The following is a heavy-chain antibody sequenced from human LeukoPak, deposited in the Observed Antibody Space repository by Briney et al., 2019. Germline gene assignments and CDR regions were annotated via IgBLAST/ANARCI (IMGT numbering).Heavy chain of an antibody. V-gene: IGHV3-48*04. CDR1: GFTFSNYT. J-gene: IGHJ4*02. D-gene: IGHD3-10*01. CDR3: ARKDYYGSGTVDY. Sequence: GGSLRLSCAASGFTFSNYTMNWVRQAPGKGLEWVSGISWNSGSIGYADSVKGRFTISRDNAKNSLYLQMNSLRAEDTAVYYCARKDYYGSGTVDYWGQGTLVTVSS. CDR2: ISWNSGSI.